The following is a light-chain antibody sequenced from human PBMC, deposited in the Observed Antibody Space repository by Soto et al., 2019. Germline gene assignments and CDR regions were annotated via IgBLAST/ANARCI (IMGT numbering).Light chain of an antibody. CDR2: SND. V-gene: IGLV1-44*01. Sequence: QSVLTQPPSASGTPGQRGTISCSGSSSNIGSTTVSWYQQLPGAAPKLLSYSNDQWPSGDPDRFSGSKSGTSASLAISGLQSEDEADYYCASWDDSLHGFVFGTGTKVTVL. J-gene: IGLJ1*01. CDR1: SSNIGSTT. CDR3: ASWDDSLHGFV.